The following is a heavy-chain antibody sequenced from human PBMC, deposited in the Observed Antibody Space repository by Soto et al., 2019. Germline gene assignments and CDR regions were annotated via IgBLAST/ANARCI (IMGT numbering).Heavy chain of an antibody. CDR3: AKVGSGWYYFDY. Sequence: EVQVLESGGGLVQPGGSLRLSCAASGFTFSNYPMSWVRQAPGKGLEWVSGMSGSGASTYYADSVKGRSTISRDNSKNTLYLQMNSLRGEDTAIYYCAKVGSGWYYFDYWGQGTLVTVSS. D-gene: IGHD6-19*01. CDR2: MSGSGAST. J-gene: IGHJ4*02. CDR1: GFTFSNYP. V-gene: IGHV3-23*01.